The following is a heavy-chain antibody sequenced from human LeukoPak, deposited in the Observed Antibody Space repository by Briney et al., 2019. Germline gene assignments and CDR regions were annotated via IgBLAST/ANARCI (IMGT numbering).Heavy chain of an antibody. V-gene: IGHV3-21*01. CDR2: ISSSSSYI. D-gene: IGHD5-12*01. CDR1: GFTFSSYS. J-gene: IGHJ4*02. CDR3: ARDPMGGYDPYYFDY. Sequence: GGSLRLSCAASGFTFSSYSMNWVRQAPGKGLEWVSSISSSSSYIYYADSVKGRFTISRDNAKNSLYLQMNSLRAEDTAVYYCARDPMGGYDPYYFDYWGQGTLVTVSS.